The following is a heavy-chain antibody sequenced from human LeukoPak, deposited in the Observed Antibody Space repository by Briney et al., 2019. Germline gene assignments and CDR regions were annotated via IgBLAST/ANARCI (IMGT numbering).Heavy chain of an antibody. CDR2: IRYDGSNK. V-gene: IGHV3-30*02. J-gene: IGHJ4*02. Sequence: GRSLRLSCAASGFTFSSYGMHLVRQAPGKGLEWVAFIRYDGSNKYYADSVKGRFTISRDNSKNTLYLHMNSLRAEDTAVYYCAKDYSSSWLYYFDYWGQGTLVTVSS. D-gene: IGHD6-13*01. CDR1: GFTFSSYG. CDR3: AKDYSSSWLYYFDY.